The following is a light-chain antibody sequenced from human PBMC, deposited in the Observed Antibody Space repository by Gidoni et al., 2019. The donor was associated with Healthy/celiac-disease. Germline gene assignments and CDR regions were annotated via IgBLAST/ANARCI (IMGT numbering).Light chain of an antibody. CDR3: QQYGSSPGYT. Sequence: EIVLTQSPGTLSLSPGERATRSCRASQSVSSSYLAWYQQKPGQAPRLLIYGASSRATGSPDRFSGSGSGTDFTLTISRLEPEDFAVYYCQQYGSSPGYTFXXXTKLEIK. CDR2: GAS. CDR1: QSVSSSY. J-gene: IGKJ2*01. V-gene: IGKV3-20*01.